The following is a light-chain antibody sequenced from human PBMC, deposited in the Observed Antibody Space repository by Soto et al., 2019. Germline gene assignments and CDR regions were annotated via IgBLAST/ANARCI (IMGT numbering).Light chain of an antibody. CDR2: EVS. CDR1: SSDVGGYNY. V-gene: IGLV2-14*01. CDR3: CSYTSSSPLV. J-gene: IGLJ1*01. Sequence: QSVLTQPASVSGSPGQSITISCTGTSSDVGGYNYVSWYQQHPGKAPKLMIYEVSNRPSGVSNHVSGSKSANTASLTISGLQAEDEADYYCCSYTSSSPLVFGTGTKLTVL.